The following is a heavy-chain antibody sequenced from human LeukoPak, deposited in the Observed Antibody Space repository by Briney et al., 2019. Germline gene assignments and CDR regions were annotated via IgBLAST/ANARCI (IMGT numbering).Heavy chain of an antibody. D-gene: IGHD3-22*01. V-gene: IGHV3-23*01. CDR2: ISGSGGTT. J-gene: IGHJ4*02. CDR3: AKDPEAQYYYDSSGYYNTYYFDY. CDR1: GFTFSSYA. Sequence: GGSVRLSCAASGFTFSSYAMNWVRQAPGKGLEWVSAISGSGGTTYYADSVKGRFTISRDNSKNTLYLQMNSLRAEDTAVYYCAKDPEAQYYYDSSGYYNTYYFDYWGQGTLVTASS.